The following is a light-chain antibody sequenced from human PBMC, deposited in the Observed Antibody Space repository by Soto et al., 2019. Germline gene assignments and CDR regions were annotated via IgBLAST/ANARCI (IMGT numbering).Light chain of an antibody. V-gene: IGLV1-47*01. CDR3: ASCDDRLSGPV. Sequence: QSVLTQPPSASGTPGQRVTISCCGSSSNIGSNYVYWYQQLPGTAPKLLIYRNNQRPSGVPDRFSGSKSGTSASLAISGLRSEDEADYYCASCDDRLSGPVFGGGTKLTVL. CDR1: SSNIGSNY. CDR2: RNN. J-gene: IGLJ3*02.